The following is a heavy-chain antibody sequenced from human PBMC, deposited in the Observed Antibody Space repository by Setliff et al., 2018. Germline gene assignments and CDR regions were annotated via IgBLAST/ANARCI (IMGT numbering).Heavy chain of an antibody. J-gene: IGHJ6*02. D-gene: IGHD3-3*01. CDR1: GGSISSSSYY. V-gene: IGHV4-39*07. CDR2: IYYSGST. Sequence: SETLSLTCTVSGGSISSSSYYWGWIRQPPGKGLEWIGSIYYSGSTYYNPSLKSRVTISVDTSKNQFSLKLSSVTAADTAVYYCARAPRNFGVVINYYYYYYGMDVWGQGTTVTVS. CDR3: ARAPRNFGVVINYYYYYYGMDV.